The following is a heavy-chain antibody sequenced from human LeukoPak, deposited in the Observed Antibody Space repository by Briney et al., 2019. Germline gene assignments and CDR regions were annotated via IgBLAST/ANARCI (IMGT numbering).Heavy chain of an antibody. CDR3: ARGRGEYAYSYGHKFDY. J-gene: IGHJ4*02. V-gene: IGHV4-34*01. CDR2: INHSGST. Sequence: PSETLSLTCAVYGGSFSGYYWSWIRQPPGKGLEWIGEINHSGSTNYNPSLKSRVTISVDTSKNQFSLKLSSVTAADTAVYYCARGRGEYAYSYGHKFDYWGQGTPVTVS. CDR1: GGSFSGYY. D-gene: IGHD5-18*01.